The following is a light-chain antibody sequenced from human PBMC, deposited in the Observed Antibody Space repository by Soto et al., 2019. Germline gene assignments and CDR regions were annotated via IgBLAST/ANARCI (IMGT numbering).Light chain of an antibody. CDR2: GAS. J-gene: IGKJ3*01. CDR1: QSVSSN. CDR3: QQYSSWPPI. Sequence: EIVMTQAPATLSVSPGERATLSCRASQSVSSNLAWYQQKPGQAPRLLIYGASTRATGIPARFSGSGSGTEFILTISSLQSEDFAVYYCQQYSSWPPIFGPGTKVDIK. V-gene: IGKV3-15*01.